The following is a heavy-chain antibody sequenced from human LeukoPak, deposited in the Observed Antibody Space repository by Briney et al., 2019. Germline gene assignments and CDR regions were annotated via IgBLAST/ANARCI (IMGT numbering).Heavy chain of an antibody. Sequence: SVKVSCKASGDTFSSYAISWVRQAPGQGLEWMGGIIPIFGTANYAQKFQGRVTITADESTSTAYMELSSLRSEDTAVYYCAREGYCSSTSCYMAHFDYWGQGTLVTVSS. D-gene: IGHD2-2*02. CDR3: AREGYCSSTSCYMAHFDY. CDR1: GDTFSSYA. CDR2: IIPIFGTA. V-gene: IGHV1-69*13. J-gene: IGHJ4*02.